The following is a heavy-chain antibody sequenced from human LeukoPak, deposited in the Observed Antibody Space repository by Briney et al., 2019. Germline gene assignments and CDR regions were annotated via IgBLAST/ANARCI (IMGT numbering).Heavy chain of an antibody. V-gene: IGHV3-23*01. CDR2: ISDSAGST. Sequence: GESLRLSCAPSGFTHSSYAMSWVRQAPGKGLQWASAISDSAGSTYDADSVKGRLTISRDNSKNTLYLQMNSLRAEETAAYYCAKQSAGVTTGYLDYWGQGTLVTVSS. J-gene: IGHJ4*02. CDR3: AKQSAGVTTGYLDY. D-gene: IGHD1-26*01. CDR1: GFTHSSYA.